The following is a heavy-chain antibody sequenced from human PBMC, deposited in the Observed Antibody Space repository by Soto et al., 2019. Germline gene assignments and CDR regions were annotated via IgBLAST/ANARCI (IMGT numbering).Heavy chain of an antibody. D-gene: IGHD6-19*01. V-gene: IGHV3-30*18. CDR1: GFTFSSYG. J-gene: IGHJ6*02. CDR3: VKDGSSGWPYYYGMDV. CDR2: ISDDGSNK. Sequence: QVQLVESGGGVVQPGRSLRLSCAASGFTFSSYGMHWVRQAPGKGLEWVAVISDDGSNKYYADSVKGRFTISRDNSKNTPYLEMSSLRAEDTAVYYCVKDGSSGWPYYYGMDVWGQGTTVTVSS.